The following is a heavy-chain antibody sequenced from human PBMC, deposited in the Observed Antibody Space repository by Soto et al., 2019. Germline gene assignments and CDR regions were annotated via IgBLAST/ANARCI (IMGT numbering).Heavy chain of an antibody. CDR2: VYYTGTT. CDR1: GGSISSYF. J-gene: IGHJ4*02. D-gene: IGHD6-13*01. Sequence: SETLSLTCAVSGGSISSYFYIWVRQPPGKGLEWIGSVYYTGTTDYNPSLKSRVTISVDTSKTQFSLNLRSVTAADTAVYYCARDLAAVPRAFDYWGRGTLVTVSS. V-gene: IGHV4-59*01. CDR3: ARDLAAVPRAFDY.